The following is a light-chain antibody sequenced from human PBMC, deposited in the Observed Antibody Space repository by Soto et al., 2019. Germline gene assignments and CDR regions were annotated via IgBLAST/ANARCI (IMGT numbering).Light chain of an antibody. CDR2: NNN. Sequence: QSVLTQPPSVSGTPGQRVTISCSGSSSNVGSNYVFWYQQLPGAAPKLLMYNNNQRPSGVPDRFSGSKSGTSASLAISGLRSEDEADYYCAAWDDSLSGVVFGGGTKLTVL. V-gene: IGLV1-47*02. CDR1: SSNVGSNY. J-gene: IGLJ2*01. CDR3: AAWDDSLSGVV.